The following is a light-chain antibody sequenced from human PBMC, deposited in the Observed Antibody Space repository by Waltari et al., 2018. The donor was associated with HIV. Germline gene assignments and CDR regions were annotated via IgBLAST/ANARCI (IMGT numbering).Light chain of an antibody. CDR2: DVR. V-gene: IGLV2-14*03. J-gene: IGLJ3*02. Sequence: QSALTQPASVSGSPGQSIAISCPGTRSDVGAHNYVSWYPQHPGKAPKLMIFDVRNRPSGVSDRFSGSKSGNTASLTISGLQPEDEADYYCCSYTTSATRVFGGGTKLTVL. CDR3: CSYTTSATRV. CDR1: RSDVGAHNY.